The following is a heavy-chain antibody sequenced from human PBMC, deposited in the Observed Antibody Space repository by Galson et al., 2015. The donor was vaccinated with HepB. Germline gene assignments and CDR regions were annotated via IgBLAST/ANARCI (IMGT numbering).Heavy chain of an antibody. CDR3: AREGILLWFRESLAHFDY. V-gene: IGHV1-18*01. CDR1: GYTFTSYG. J-gene: IGHJ4*02. Sequence: SVKVSCKASGYTFTSYGISWVRQAPGQGLEWMGWISAYNGNTNYAQKLQGRVTMTTDTSTSTTYMELRSLRSNDTAVYYCAREGILLWFRESLAHFDYWGQGTLVTVSS. D-gene: IGHD3-10*01. CDR2: ISAYNGNT.